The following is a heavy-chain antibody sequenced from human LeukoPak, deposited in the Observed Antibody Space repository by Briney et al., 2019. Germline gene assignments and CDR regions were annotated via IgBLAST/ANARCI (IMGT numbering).Heavy chain of an antibody. Sequence: PSETLSLTCAVYGGSFSGYYWSWIRQPAGKGLEWIGRIYTSGSTNYNPSLKSRVTMSVDTSKNQFSLKLSSVTAADTAVYYCAAQSGYSGYDPYDYWGQGTLVTVSS. J-gene: IGHJ4*02. CDR1: GGSFSGYY. V-gene: IGHV4-59*10. D-gene: IGHD5-12*01. CDR2: IYTSGST. CDR3: AAQSGYSGYDPYDY.